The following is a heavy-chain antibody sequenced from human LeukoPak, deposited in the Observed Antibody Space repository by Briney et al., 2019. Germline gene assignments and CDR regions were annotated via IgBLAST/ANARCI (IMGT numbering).Heavy chain of an antibody. CDR3: ARDRDYYDSSGYYYYFDY. D-gene: IGHD3-22*01. Sequence: GGSLRLSCAASGFTFSNSWLHWVRQAPGKGLVWVSRINERGSSTSYADSVKGRFTISRDNAKNTLYLQMNNLRADDTAVYYCARDRDYYDSSGYYYYFDYWGQGTLVTVSS. CDR1: GFTFSNSW. V-gene: IGHV3-74*01. CDR2: INERGSST. J-gene: IGHJ4*02.